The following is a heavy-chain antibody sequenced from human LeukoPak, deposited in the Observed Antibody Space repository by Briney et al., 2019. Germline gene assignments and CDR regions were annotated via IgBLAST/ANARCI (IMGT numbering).Heavy chain of an antibody. V-gene: IGHV3-15*01. J-gene: IGHJ4*02. D-gene: IGHD3-22*01. CDR2: IQSETDGRKT. CDR3: ARYFSDSSGQYYFDL. Sequence: GGSLRLSCAVSGFTFSHTWMSWVRHAPGEGREWVVRIQSETDGRKTDYAAPVKGRVAISRDDSRNPLFLQMNSLIPEDTAVYYCARYFSDSSGQYYFDLWGQGTLVTVSS. CDR1: GFTFSHTW.